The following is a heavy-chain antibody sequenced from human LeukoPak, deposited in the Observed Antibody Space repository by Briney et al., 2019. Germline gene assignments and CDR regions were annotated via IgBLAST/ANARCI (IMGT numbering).Heavy chain of an antibody. V-gene: IGHV4-59*12. CDR3: GGFRKFVSQRNIYYYYADL. CDR1: DGSIGTYY. Sequence: PSETLSLTCTVFDGSIGTYYWSWIRQPPGKGLEWIGFVYHNGATNYSPSLESRVSVSIDKAKNQVSLRLISVTAAATAVYFCGGFRKFVSQRNIYYYYADLWGQGTTVAVAS. CDR2: VYHNGAT. J-gene: IGHJ6*03. D-gene: IGHD1-14*01.